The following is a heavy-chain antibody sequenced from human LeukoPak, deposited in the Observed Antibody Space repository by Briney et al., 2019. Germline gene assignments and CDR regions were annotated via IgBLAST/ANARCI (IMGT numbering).Heavy chain of an antibody. V-gene: IGHV3-23*01. CDR1: GFTFSSYA. Sequence: GGSLRLSCAASGFTFSSYAMSWVRQAPGKGLECVSRIIDSGGATYYADSVKGRFTISRDNAKNSLYLQMNSLRAEDTAVYFCARDLGGLGITAAYDGFDIWGQGTMVTVSS. CDR3: ARDLGGLGITAAYDGFDI. D-gene: IGHD2-2*01. J-gene: IGHJ3*02. CDR2: IIDSGGAT.